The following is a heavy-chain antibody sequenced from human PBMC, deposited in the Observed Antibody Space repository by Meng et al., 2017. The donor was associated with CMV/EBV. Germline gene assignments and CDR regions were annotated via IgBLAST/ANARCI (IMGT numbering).Heavy chain of an antibody. CDR2: INHSGST. J-gene: IGHJ4*02. CDR1: GGSFSCYY. V-gene: IGHV4-34*01. D-gene: IGHD1-1*01. CDR3: ARGPPRAFTTGTTLLDY. Sequence: YGGSFSCYYWSRIRQPPGEGLEWIGEINHSGSTNYNPSLKSRVTISVDTSKNQFSLKLSSVTAADTAVYYCARGPPRAFTTGTTLLDYWGQGTLVTVSS.